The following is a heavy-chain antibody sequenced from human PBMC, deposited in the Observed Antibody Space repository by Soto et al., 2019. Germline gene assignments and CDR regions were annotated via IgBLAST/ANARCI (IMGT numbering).Heavy chain of an antibody. CDR2: IYYSGST. CDR3: ARQQLGYFDY. D-gene: IGHD6-6*01. J-gene: IGHJ4*02. CDR1: GGSISSYY. V-gene: IGHV4-59*08. Sequence: SETLSLTCTVSGGSISSYYWSWIRQPPGKGLEWIGYIYYSGSTNYNPSLKSRVTISVDTSKNQFSLKLSSVTAADTAVYYCARQQLGYFDYWGQGTLVTVSS.